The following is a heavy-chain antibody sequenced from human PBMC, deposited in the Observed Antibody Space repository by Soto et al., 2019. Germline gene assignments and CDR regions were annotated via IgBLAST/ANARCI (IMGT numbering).Heavy chain of an antibody. Sequence: QLQLEQSGPEVKKPGSSVKVSCKASGRSFSNDGVSWVRQAPGQGLEWMGGIIPVFGNTKYVQRFQGRLTITADKSTSTVYMEMSSLSSEDTAVYFCARGQYYSSGTAATSYFYFGIDVWGQGTTVIVSS. V-gene: IGHV1-69*06. D-gene: IGHD3-10*01. J-gene: IGHJ6*02. CDR1: GRSFSNDG. CDR3: ARGQYYSSGTAATSYFYFGIDV. CDR2: IIPVFGNT.